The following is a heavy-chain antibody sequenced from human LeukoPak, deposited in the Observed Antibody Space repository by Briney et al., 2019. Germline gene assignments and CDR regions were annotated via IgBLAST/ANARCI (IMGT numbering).Heavy chain of an antibody. V-gene: IGHV3-23*01. D-gene: IGHD2-2*02. CDR3: AKDLDCSSTSCDRDY. CDR1: GFTFSSYA. J-gene: IGHJ4*02. Sequence: GGSLRLSCAASGFTFSSYAMSWVRQAPGKGLEWVSAISGSGGSTYYADSVKGRFTISRDNSKNTLYLQMNSLRAEDTAVYYCAKDLDCSSTSCDRDYRGQGTLVTVSS. CDR2: ISGSGGST.